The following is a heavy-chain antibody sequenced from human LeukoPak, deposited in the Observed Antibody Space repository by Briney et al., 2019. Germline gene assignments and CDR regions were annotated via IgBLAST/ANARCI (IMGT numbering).Heavy chain of an antibody. CDR3: ARDYYDSSGFTSDAFDI. Sequence: GSSVKVSCKASGGTFSSYAISWVRQAPGQGLEWMGRIIPILGIANYAQKFQGRVTITADKSTSTAYMELSSLRSEDTAVYYCARDYYDSSGFTSDAFDIWGQGTMVTVSS. J-gene: IGHJ3*02. CDR2: IIPILGIA. D-gene: IGHD3-22*01. CDR1: GGTFSSYA. V-gene: IGHV1-69*04.